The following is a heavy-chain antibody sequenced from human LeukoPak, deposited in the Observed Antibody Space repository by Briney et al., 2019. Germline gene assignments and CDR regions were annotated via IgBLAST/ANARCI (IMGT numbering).Heavy chain of an antibody. CDR3: TRVYYYYMDV. Sequence: GGSLRLSCTASGFTFGDYAMTWVRQAPGKGLEWVGFIASETYGGTAEYAASVKGRFTTSRDDSKSIAYLQMNSLKTEDTAVYYCTRVYYYYMDVWGKGTTVTISS. V-gene: IGHV3-49*04. J-gene: IGHJ6*03. CDR1: GFTFGDYA. CDR2: IASETYGGTA.